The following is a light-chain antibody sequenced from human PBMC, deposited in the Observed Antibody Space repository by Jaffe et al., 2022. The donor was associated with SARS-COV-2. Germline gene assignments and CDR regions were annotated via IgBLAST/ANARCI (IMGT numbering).Light chain of an antibody. J-gene: IGKJ5*01. CDR1: QSVSTY. Sequence: EIVLTQSPATLSLSPGERATLSCRASQSVSTYLAWYQQKPGQAPRLLIYEASNRATGIPARFSGSGSGTDFTLTISSLEPEDFALYYCQQRSIWPLTFGQGTRLEIK. V-gene: IGKV3-11*01. CDR3: QQRSIWPLT. CDR2: EAS.